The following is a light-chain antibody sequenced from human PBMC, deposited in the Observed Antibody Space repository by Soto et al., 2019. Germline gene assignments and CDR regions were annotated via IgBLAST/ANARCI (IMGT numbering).Light chain of an antibody. J-gene: IGKJ4*01. Sequence: EIVMTQSPATLSVSPGERATLSCRASQSVGSNLAWYQQKPGQAPRLLIYGASTRATGIPARFSGSGSGTEFTLTISSLQSEDFAVYYCQQYNNWPSLTFGGGTKVDIK. CDR3: QQYNNWPSLT. CDR1: QSVGSN. CDR2: GAS. V-gene: IGKV3-15*01.